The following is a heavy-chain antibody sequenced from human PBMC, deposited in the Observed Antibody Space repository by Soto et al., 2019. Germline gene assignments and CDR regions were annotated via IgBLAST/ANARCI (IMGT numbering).Heavy chain of an antibody. CDR1: GFSFTSYW. Sequence: GESLKISCKASGFSFTSYWIGWVRQMPGKGLEWMGIIYPDDSDTRYSPSFQGQVTISADRSISTAYLQMSSLKASDTAIYYCAKLPPRAQALVRYYFDYWGQGTLVTVSS. CDR2: IYPDDSDT. CDR3: AKLPPRAQALVRYYFDY. D-gene: IGHD3-10*01. V-gene: IGHV5-51*01. J-gene: IGHJ4*02.